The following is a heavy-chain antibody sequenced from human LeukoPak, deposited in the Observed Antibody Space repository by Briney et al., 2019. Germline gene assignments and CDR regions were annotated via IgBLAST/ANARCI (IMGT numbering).Heavy chain of an antibody. CDR3: ARDLEVVAATYLGYYYGMDV. CDR2: ISPTGSST. J-gene: IGHJ6*02. Sequence: GASVKVSCKASGFTFTNYYMHWVRQAPGQGLEWMGLISPTGSSTNYAQKFRGRVTMTRDTSTTTVYMELSSLRPEDTAVYYCARDLEVVAATYLGYYYGMDVWGQGTTVTVSS. CDR1: GFTFTNYY. D-gene: IGHD2-15*01. V-gene: IGHV1-46*01.